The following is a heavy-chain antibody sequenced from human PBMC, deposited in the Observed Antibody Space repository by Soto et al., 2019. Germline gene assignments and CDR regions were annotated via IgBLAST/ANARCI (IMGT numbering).Heavy chain of an antibody. J-gene: IGHJ4*02. D-gene: IGHD3-16*02. CDR1: GFSLSSTHMG. CDR2: IYWDDDK. Sequence: QITLKESGPTLVKPTQTLTLTCTFSGFSLSSTHMGVGWIRQPPGKALEWLTLIYWDDDKRSSPSLNSRLTITKDTSKTQVVLTMTNIDPMDTATYVCVHVFNSNSGSYRYFDYWGQGTLVTVSS. CDR3: VHVFNSNSGSYRYFDY. V-gene: IGHV2-5*02.